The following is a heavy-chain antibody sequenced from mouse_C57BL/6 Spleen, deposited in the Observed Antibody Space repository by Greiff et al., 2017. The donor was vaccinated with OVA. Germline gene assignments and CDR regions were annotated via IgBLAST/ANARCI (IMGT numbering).Heavy chain of an antibody. CDR1: GYSFTGYY. CDR2: INPSTGGT. D-gene: IGHD2-4*01. CDR3: ASAYYDYDDGGYYAMDY. V-gene: IGHV1-42*01. Sequence: EVQLQQSGPELVKPGASVKISCKASGYSFTGYYMNWVKQSPEKSLEWIGEINPSTGGTTYNQKFKAKATLTVDKSSSTAYMQLKSLTSEDSAVYYCASAYYDYDDGGYYAMDYWGQGTSVTVSS. J-gene: IGHJ4*01.